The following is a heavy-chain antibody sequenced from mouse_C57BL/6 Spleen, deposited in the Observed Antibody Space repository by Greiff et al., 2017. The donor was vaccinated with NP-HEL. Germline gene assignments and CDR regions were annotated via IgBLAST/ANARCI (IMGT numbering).Heavy chain of an antibody. V-gene: IGHV1-7*01. CDR1: GYTFTSYW. CDR2: INPSSGST. J-gene: IGHJ4*01. Sequence: QVQLLQSGAELAKPGASVKLSCKASGYTFTSYWMHWVKQRPGQGLEWIGYINPSSGSTTYNQTFKDKATLTADKSSSTAYMQLSSLTYEDSAVYDCARCDYDGYSMDYWGQGTSVTVSS. D-gene: IGHD2-4*01. CDR3: ARCDYDGYSMDY.